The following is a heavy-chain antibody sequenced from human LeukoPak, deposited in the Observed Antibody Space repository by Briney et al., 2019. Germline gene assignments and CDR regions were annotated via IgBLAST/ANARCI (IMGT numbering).Heavy chain of an antibody. Sequence: ASVKVSCKASGYTFTSYAIHWVRQAPGQRLEWMGWINAGNGNTRYSQKFQGRVTITRDTSASTVYMDLNGLRSEDTAVYYCARPYDILTAYYRPDWYFDLWGRGTLVTVSS. CDR3: ARPYDILTAYYRPDWYFDL. V-gene: IGHV1-3*01. CDR2: INAGNGNT. J-gene: IGHJ2*01. CDR1: GYTFTSYA. D-gene: IGHD3-9*01.